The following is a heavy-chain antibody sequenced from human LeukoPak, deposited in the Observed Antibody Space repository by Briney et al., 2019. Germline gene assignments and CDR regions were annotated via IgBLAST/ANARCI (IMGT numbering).Heavy chain of an antibody. D-gene: IGHD3-10*01. V-gene: IGHV4-30-4*01. CDR2: IYYSGST. CDR1: GGSISSGDDY. CDR3: ARVRGYGSGSYYFDP. Sequence: PSQTLSLTCTVSGGSISSGDDYWSWIRQPPGKGLEWVGYIYYSGSTNYNPSLKSRVTIPVDTSKDQFSLKLSSVTAADTAVYYCARVRGYGSGSYYFDPWGQGTLVTVSS. J-gene: IGHJ5*02.